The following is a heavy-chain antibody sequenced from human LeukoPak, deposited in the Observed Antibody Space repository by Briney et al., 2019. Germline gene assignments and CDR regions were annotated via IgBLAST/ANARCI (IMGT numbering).Heavy chain of an antibody. J-gene: IGHJ2*01. CDR3: ARGGTVVAPYWYLDL. Sequence: KSSQTLSLTCSVSVVSISSGSYYGSWVRQPAGKGLEWIVRIYTTGSTNYNPSLKSLVTISVDTSKHQLYLKLSSVTAAYTAVYYCARGGTVVAPYWYLDLWGRGTLVTVSS. CDR1: VVSISSGSYY. D-gene: IGHD4-23*01. V-gene: IGHV4-61*02. CDR2: IYTTGST.